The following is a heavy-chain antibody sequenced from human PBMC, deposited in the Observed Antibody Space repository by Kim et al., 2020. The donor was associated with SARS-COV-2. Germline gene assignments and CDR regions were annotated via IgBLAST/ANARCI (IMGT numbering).Heavy chain of an antibody. Sequence: SETLSLTCTVSGGSISSFYWSWIRQPPGKGLEWIGYIYYSGSTNYNPSLKSRVTISVDTSKNQFSLKLSSVTAADTAVYYCARQPPDRLIEGKGKGTNDTHTHKTRFTLTVHTSTDQYTEEASSPTAPHRALLWGEGIRPDDYMDVWGKGTTVTVSS. V-gene: IGHV4-59*08. D-gene: IGHD4-17*01. CDR1: GGSISSFY. CDR2: IYYSGST. CDR3: ARQPPDRLIEGKGKGTNDTHTHKTRFTLTVHTSTDQYTEEASSPTAPHRALLWGEGIRPDDYMDV. J-gene: IGHJ6*03.